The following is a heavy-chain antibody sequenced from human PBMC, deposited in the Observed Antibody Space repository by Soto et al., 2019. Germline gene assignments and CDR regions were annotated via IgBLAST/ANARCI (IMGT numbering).Heavy chain of an antibody. CDR3: ARDAAAGLNDS. D-gene: IGHD6-13*01. Sequence: QVQLVKSGAEVKKPGALVKVACKASGYTFTSYGISWVRQAPGHGLEWMGWISAYNGNTKYVQKLQGRVTMTTDTSTSPAYIELRRLRADDPAVYYCARDAAAGLNDSWGQGTLVTVSS. CDR1: GYTFTSYG. V-gene: IGHV1-18*01. CDR2: ISAYNGNT. J-gene: IGHJ4*02.